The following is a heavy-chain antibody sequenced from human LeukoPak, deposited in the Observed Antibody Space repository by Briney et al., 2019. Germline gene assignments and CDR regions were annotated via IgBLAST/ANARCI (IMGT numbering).Heavy chain of an antibody. CDR3: ARHGTASVYGDSVDF. Sequence: GESLKISCKASGYTFSNYWIGWVRQMPGKGPEWMGIVYPGGSDTRYSPSFQGQVIISADKSINTAYLWWGSLKASDTAIYYCARHGTASVYGDSVDFWGQGTLVTVSS. V-gene: IGHV5-51*01. D-gene: IGHD4-17*01. CDR1: GYTFSNYW. CDR2: VYPGGSDT. J-gene: IGHJ4*02.